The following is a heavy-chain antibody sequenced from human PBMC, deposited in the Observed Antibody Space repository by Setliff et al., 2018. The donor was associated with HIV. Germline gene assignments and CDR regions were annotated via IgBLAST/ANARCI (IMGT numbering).Heavy chain of an antibody. CDR3: AREGGTTEGNIVIVTAPFFYLDV. D-gene: IGHD2-21*02. J-gene: IGHJ2*01. Sequence: ASVKVSCKASGYSFSTYYMHWVRQAPGQGLEWMGVINPSGGTTRYAQKFQGRVTLTRDTSTNTVYMEVSSLTSEDTAVDYCAREGGTTEGNIVIVTAPFFYLDVWGRGTLVTVSS. CDR1: GYSFSTYY. CDR2: INPSGGTT. V-gene: IGHV1-46*01.